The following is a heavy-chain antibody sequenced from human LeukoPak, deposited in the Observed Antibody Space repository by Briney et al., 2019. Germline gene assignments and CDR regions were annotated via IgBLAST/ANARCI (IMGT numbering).Heavy chain of an antibody. V-gene: IGHV3-53*01. CDR1: GFTFSNYA. J-gene: IGHJ3*02. Sequence: GGSLRLSCAASGFTFSNYAMTWVRQAPGKGLEWVSVIYSGGSTYYADSVKGRFTISRDNSKNTLYLQMNSLRAEDTAVYYCARDYYDSSGYGAFDIWGQGTMVTVSS. D-gene: IGHD3-22*01. CDR3: ARDYYDSSGYGAFDI. CDR2: IYSGGST.